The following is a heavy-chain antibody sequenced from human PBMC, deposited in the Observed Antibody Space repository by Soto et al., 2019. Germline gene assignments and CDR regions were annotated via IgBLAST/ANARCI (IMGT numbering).Heavy chain of an antibody. CDR1: GFPFSSFS. J-gene: IGHJ4*02. Sequence: QLVESGGGLVKPGGSLRLSCVASGFPFSSFSLNWIRQAPGKGLEWVSSIGRVSTYIYYADSVRGRFTVSRDNAKNSVYLQMNGLKAEDSGIYYCARVTDGSGSYQIDLWGQGTLVTVSS. D-gene: IGHD3-10*01. V-gene: IGHV3-21*02. CDR3: ARVTDGSGSYQIDL. CDR2: IGRVSTYI.